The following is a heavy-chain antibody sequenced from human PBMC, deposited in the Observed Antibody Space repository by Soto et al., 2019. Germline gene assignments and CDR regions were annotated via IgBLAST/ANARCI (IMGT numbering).Heavy chain of an antibody. V-gene: IGHV3-66*01. CDR3: ASYDVHCSGGSCEGVPMDF. CDR2: IQRGGAT. J-gene: IGHJ6*03. D-gene: IGHD2-15*01. CDR1: GFIVSSNY. Sequence: EVQLVESGGGLVQPGGSLRLTCAASGFIVSSNYMSWVRQAPGKGLEWVSVIQRGGATYYADTVKGRFTISRDNSKNTLYLQMNSLRAEDTAVYYCASYDVHCSGGSCEGVPMDFW.